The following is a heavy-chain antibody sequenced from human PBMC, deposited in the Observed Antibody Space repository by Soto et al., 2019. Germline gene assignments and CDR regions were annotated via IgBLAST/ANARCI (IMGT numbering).Heavy chain of an antibody. Sequence: PGGSLRLSCAASGFTFSSYGMHWVRQAPGKGLEWVAVISYDGSNKYYADSVKGRFTISRDNSKNTLYLQMNSLRAEDTAVYYCAEEPYYDILPGPSDYWGQGTLVTVSS. D-gene: IGHD3-9*01. J-gene: IGHJ4*02. CDR3: AEEPYYDILPGPSDY. CDR2: ISYDGSNK. CDR1: GFTFSSYG. V-gene: IGHV3-30*18.